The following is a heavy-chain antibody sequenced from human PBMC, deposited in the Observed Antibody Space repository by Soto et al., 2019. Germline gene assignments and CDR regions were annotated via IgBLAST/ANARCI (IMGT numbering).Heavy chain of an antibody. D-gene: IGHD4-4*01. CDR2: ISYDGSEK. V-gene: IGHV3-30-3*01. CDR3: AREDTVGNYYYYGVDV. J-gene: IGHJ6*02. Sequence: QEQLVESGGGVVQPGRSLRLSCAASGFTFSSYGMHWVRQSPGKGLEWVALISYDGSEKYYADSVKGRFTISRDNSEKTHYLQMNSLRPEDTAVYYCAREDTVGNYYYYGVDVWCQGTTVTVSS. CDR1: GFTFSSYG.